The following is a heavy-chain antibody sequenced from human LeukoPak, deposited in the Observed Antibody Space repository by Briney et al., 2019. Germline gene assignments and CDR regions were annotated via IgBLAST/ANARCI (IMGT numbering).Heavy chain of an antibody. D-gene: IGHD3-10*01. Sequence: SETLSLTCAVYGGSFSGYYWSWIRQPPGKGLEWIGEINHSGSTNYNPSLKSRVTISVNTPKNQLSLNLSSVTAADTAVYYCGRGPKVTRGVTNWFDPWGQGTLVTVSS. CDR2: INHSGST. CDR1: GGSFSGYY. V-gene: IGHV4-34*01. CDR3: GRGPKVTRGVTNWFDP. J-gene: IGHJ5*02.